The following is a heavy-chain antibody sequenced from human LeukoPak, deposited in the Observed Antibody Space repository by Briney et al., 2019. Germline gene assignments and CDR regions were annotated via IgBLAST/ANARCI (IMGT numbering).Heavy chain of an antibody. D-gene: IGHD5-12*01. CDR3: GRSYSGYEQ. V-gene: IGHV3-21*01. J-gene: IGHJ4*02. CDR2: ISSRSNYI. CDR1: GFTFSRYS. Sequence: GGSLRLSCAASGFTFSRYSMNWVRQAPGRGLEWVSSISSRSNYIYYADSVKGRFTISRDNAKNSLYLQMNSLRAEDTAVYYCGRSYSGYEQWGQGTLVTVSS.